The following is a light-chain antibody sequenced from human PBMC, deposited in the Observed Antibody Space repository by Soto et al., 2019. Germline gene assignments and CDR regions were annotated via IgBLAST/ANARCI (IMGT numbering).Light chain of an antibody. Sequence: EIVLTQSPGTLSLSPGERATLSCRASQSVSSSYLAWYQQKPGQAPRLLIYGASSRATGIPDRFSGSGSGTDFTLTISSLQPEDFAVYYCQQSDNILTFGGGTKVEIK. CDR2: GAS. J-gene: IGKJ4*01. CDR1: QSVSSSY. V-gene: IGKV3-20*01. CDR3: QQSDNILT.